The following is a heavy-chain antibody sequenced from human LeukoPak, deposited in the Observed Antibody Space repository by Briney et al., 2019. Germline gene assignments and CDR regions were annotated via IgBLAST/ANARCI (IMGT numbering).Heavy chain of an antibody. Sequence: SETLSLTCAVYGGSFSGYYWSWIRQPPGKGLEWIGEINHSGSTNYNPSLKSRVTISVDTSKNQLSLKLSSVTAADTAVYYCARVKARRAVAANRGYYFDYWGQGTLVTVSS. V-gene: IGHV4-34*01. J-gene: IGHJ4*02. CDR2: INHSGST. CDR1: GGSFSGYY. CDR3: ARVKARRAVAANRGYYFDY. D-gene: IGHD6-19*01.